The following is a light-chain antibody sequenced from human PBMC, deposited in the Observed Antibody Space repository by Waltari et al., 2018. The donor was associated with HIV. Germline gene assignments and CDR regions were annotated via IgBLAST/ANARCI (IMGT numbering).Light chain of an antibody. Sequence: SYVLTQPPSVSVAPGKTARITCGGNNIGSKSVHWDQQKPGQAPVLLIYDAGDRPSGIPERFSGSNSGNTATLTISRVEAGDEADYYCQVWDSSSDHYVFGTGTKVTVL. CDR3: QVWDSSSDHYV. V-gene: IGLV3-21*04. CDR2: DAG. J-gene: IGLJ1*01. CDR1: NIGSKS.